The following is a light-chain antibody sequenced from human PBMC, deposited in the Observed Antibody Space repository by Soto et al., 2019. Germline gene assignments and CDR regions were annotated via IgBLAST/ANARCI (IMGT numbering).Light chain of an antibody. CDR1: QSVSSSY. CDR2: DAS. V-gene: IGKV3-20*01. J-gene: IGKJ1*01. CDR3: QQYGSSPRT. Sequence: EIVLTQSPGTLSLSPGERATLSCRASQSVSSSYLAWYQQKPGQAPRLLIYDASSRATGIPDRFSGSGSGTDFTLTISRLEPEEFAGYYCQQYGSSPRTFGQGTKVEI.